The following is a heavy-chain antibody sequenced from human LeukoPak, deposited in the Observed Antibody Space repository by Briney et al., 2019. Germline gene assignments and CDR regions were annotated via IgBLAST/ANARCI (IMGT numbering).Heavy chain of an antibody. J-gene: IGHJ6*02. D-gene: IGHD3-10*01. CDR1: GGSFSGYY. CDR3: ARAPGAMVRGVIPYYYYGMDV. CDR2: INHSGST. Sequence: SETLSLTCAVYGGSFSGYYWSWIRQPPGKGLEWIGEINHSGSTNYNPSLKSRVTISVDTSKNQFSLKLSSVTAADTAVYYCARAPGAMVRGVIPYYYYGMDVWGQGTMVTVSS. V-gene: IGHV4-34*01.